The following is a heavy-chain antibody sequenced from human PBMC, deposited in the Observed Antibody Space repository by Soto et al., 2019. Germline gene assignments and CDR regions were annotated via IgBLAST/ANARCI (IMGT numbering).Heavy chain of an antibody. CDR2: IFHDGTA. D-gene: IGHD3-10*01. J-gene: IGHJ4*02. Sequence: SETLSLTCAVSGVSISSGNWWTWVRQSPQRGLEYIGEIFHDGTANYYPSFERRVAISVDTSKNQFSLKLTSVTAADTAIYFCARLVYDTRLNYMYFDFWGQGTPVTVSS. CDR1: GVSISSGNW. CDR3: ARLVYDTRLNYMYFDF. V-gene: IGHV4-4*02.